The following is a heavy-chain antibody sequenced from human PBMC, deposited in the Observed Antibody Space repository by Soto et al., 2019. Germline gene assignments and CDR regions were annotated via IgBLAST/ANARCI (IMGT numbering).Heavy chain of an antibody. CDR2: IYYSGST. J-gene: IGHJ4*02. V-gene: IGHV4-59*08. D-gene: IGHD1-1*01. CDR3: ARRYRRGLDF. CDR1: GGSISSYY. Sequence: QVQLQESGPGLVKPSETLSLTCTVSGGSISSYYWSWIRQPPGKGLEWIGYIYYSGSTNYNPSLKSRGTITGSPAKNQFSLKPNSGTGADHAGEFCARRYRRGLDFWGQGTLVTVSS.